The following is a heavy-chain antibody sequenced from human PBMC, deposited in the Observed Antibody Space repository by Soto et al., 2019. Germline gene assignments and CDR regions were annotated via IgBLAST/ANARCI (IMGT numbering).Heavy chain of an antibody. J-gene: IGHJ6*02. CDR1: GISLSNARMG. Sequence: HVILKESGPVLMKPTETLTLTCTVSGISLSNARMGVSWIRKPPGKALEWLAHIFSNDENIYSTSLKSRFTTSKDTSKSQVVLTMTTMDPVDTTTYYCARFVTTVLTRLDVWGQGTTATVSS. D-gene: IGHD4-17*01. CDR3: ARFVTTVLTRLDV. CDR2: IFSNDEN. V-gene: IGHV2-26*01.